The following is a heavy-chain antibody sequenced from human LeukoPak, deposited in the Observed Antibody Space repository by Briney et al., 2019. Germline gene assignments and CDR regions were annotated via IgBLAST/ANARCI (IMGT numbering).Heavy chain of an antibody. Sequence: PSETLSLTCTVSGGSISTYYWSWIRQPPGKGLEWIGYIYYSGSAKYNPSLKSRVTLSVDTSKNQFSLKLSSVTAADTVVYYCARSYGSGNYFDYWGQGTLVTVSS. CDR3: ARSYGSGNYFDY. CDR2: IYYSGSA. J-gene: IGHJ4*02. CDR1: GGSISTYY. V-gene: IGHV4-59*01. D-gene: IGHD3-10*01.